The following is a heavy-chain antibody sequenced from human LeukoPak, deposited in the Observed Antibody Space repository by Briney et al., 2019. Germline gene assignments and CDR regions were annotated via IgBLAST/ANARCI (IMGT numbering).Heavy chain of an antibody. Sequence: ASVKVSCKASGGTFSSYAISWVRQAPGQGLEWMGGIIPIFGTANYAQKFQGRVTINADKSTSTAYMELSSLRSEDTAVYYCARDEGAKIAFATWGQGTMVTVSS. CDR2: IIPIFGTA. J-gene: IGHJ3*02. CDR3: ARDEGAKIAFAT. V-gene: IGHV1-69*06. D-gene: IGHD1-26*01. CDR1: GGTFSSYA.